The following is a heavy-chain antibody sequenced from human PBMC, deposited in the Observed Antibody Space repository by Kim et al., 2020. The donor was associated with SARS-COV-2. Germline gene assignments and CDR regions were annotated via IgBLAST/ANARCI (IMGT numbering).Heavy chain of an antibody. V-gene: IGHV3-30-3*01. CDR1: GLSFDSSA. Sequence: GGSLRLSCAASGLSFDSSAMNLVRQAPFKGLSFFSFISSSFLNKDYADSVKGRFTISRDNSKTTLYLQMNSLRVEDTAVYYCARGNYNESVSLSDYYNGMDVWGQGTTVTGSS. CDR3: ARGNYNESVSLSDYYNGMDV. J-gene: IGHJ6*02. CDR2: ISSSFLNK. D-gene: IGHD3-10*01.